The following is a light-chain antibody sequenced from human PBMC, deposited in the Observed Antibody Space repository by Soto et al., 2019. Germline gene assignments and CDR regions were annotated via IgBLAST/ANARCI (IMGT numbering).Light chain of an antibody. CDR1: QSVSSK. J-gene: IGKJ5*01. CDR3: QQYNTWSSIT. Sequence: EIVMTQSPATLSVSPGERGTLSCRASQSVSSKLVWYQQKPGQAPRLLIYDTSTRATGIPARFSGSGSGTEFTLTISSLQSEDFAVYYCQQYNTWSSITFGQGTRLEIK. V-gene: IGKV3-15*01. CDR2: DTS.